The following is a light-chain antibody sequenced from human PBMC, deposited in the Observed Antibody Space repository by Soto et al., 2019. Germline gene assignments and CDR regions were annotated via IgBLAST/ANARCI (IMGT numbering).Light chain of an antibody. CDR1: ESVSRN. J-gene: IGKJ5*01. Sequence: EVVMPQSPATLSVSPGERATLSCRASESVSRNLAWYQQKPGQAPRLLIYDASTRATGIPDRFSGGGFGTEFTLTISSLQSEDFVVYYCQQYNSWPPITFGQGTRLEI. V-gene: IGKV3-15*01. CDR3: QQYNSWPPIT. CDR2: DAS.